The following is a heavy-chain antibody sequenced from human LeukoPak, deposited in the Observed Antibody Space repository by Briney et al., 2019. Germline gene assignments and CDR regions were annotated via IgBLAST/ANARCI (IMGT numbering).Heavy chain of an antibody. CDR2: ISYDGSNK. CDR3: AKGQGIWAARYFDY. J-gene: IGHJ4*02. CDR1: GFTFRNYG. V-gene: IGHV3-30*18. D-gene: IGHD6-13*01. Sequence: PGRSPRLSCAASGFTFRNYGMHWVRQAPGKGLEWVAVISYDGSNKYYADSVKGRFTISRDNSKNTLYLQMNSLRAEDTAVYYCAKGQGIWAARYFDYWGQGTLVTVSS.